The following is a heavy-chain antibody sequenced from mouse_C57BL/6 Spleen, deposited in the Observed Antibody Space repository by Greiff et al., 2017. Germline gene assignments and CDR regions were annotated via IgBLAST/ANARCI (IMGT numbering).Heavy chain of an antibody. CDR3: ARVYYDYDEGYYFDD. J-gene: IGHJ2*01. CDR2: IYPSDSET. V-gene: IGHV1-61*01. Sequence: QVQLQQPGAELVRPGSSVKLSCKASGYTFTSYWMDWVKQRPGQGLEWIGNIYPSDSETHYNQKFKDKATLTVDKSSSTAYMQLSSLTSEDSAVYYCARVYYDYDEGYYFDDWGQGTTLTVSS. D-gene: IGHD2-4*01. CDR1: GYTFTSYW.